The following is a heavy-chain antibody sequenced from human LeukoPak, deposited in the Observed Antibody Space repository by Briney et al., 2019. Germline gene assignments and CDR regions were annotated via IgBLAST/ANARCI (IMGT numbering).Heavy chain of an antibody. CDR1: GYSFTNYW. J-gene: IGHJ4*02. CDR2: IFPGDSDT. D-gene: IGHD1-26*01. CDR3: VKSGSYIDY. Sequence: GESLKISCKGSGYSFTNYWIGWVRQMPGKGLEWMGIIFPGDSDTRYNPSFQGHVTISADKSISTAYLQWSSLKASDTAMYYCVKSGSYIDYWGQGTLVTVSS. V-gene: IGHV5-51*01.